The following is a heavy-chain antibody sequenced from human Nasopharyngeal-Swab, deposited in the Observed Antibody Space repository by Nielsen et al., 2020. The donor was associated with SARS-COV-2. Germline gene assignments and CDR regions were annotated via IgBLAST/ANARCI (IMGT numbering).Heavy chain of an antibody. CDR3: VKGQSGWYGSGRHNLKGDY. J-gene: IGHJ4*02. Sequence: GESLKISCAASGFTFSSYAMHWVRQAPGKGLEYVSAISSNGGSTYYADSVKGRFTISRDNSKNTLYLQMSSLRAEDTAVYYCVKGQSGWYGSGRHNLKGDYWGQGTLVTVSS. V-gene: IGHV3-64D*06. CDR1: GFTFSSYA. CDR2: ISSNGGST. D-gene: IGHD3-10*01.